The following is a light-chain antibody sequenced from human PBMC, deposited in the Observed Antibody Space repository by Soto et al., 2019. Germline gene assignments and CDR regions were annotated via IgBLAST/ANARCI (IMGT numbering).Light chain of an antibody. V-gene: IGKV1-33*01. Sequence: DIPMTQSPSSLSASVGDRVTITCQASQDIRKHLAWYQQKPGKVPKLLISDASDLQTGDPSRFSGRGSGADYFFSISSLQPEDVGTYYCQQYDNFPQTFGQGTRVDIK. CDR2: DAS. CDR3: QQYDNFPQT. J-gene: IGKJ1*01. CDR1: QDIRKH.